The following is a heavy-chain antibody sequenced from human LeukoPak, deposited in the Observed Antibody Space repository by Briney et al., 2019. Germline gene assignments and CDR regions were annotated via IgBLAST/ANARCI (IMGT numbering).Heavy chain of an antibody. CDR1: GGSISSSSYY. V-gene: IGHV3-23*01. D-gene: IGHD1-1*01. CDR3: ARGGTVERVLGY. CDR2: ISGSGGST. Sequence: ETLSLTCTVSGGSISSSSYYWGWIRQPPGKGLEWVSAISGSGGSTYYADSVKGRFTISRDNSKNTLYLQMNSLRAEDTAVYYCARGGTVERVLGYWGQGTLVTVSS. J-gene: IGHJ4*02.